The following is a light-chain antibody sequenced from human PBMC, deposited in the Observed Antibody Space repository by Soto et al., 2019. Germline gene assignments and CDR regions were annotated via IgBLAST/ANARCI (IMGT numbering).Light chain of an antibody. Sequence: QSALTQPASVSGSPGQSITISCTGPSSDVGSYNLVSWYQQHPGKAPKLMIYEVSKRPSGVSNRFSGSKSGNTASLTISGLQAEEEADYYCCSYAGSSTPLIFGTGTKLTVL. CDR3: CSYAGSSTPLI. J-gene: IGLJ1*01. V-gene: IGLV2-23*02. CDR1: SSDVGSYNL. CDR2: EVS.